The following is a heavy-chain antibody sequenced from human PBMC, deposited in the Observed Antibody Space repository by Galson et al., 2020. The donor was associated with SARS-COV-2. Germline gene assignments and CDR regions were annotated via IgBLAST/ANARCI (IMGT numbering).Heavy chain of an antibody. CDR3: APPGGGGYDLFTLYNWFEP. D-gene: IGHD3-3*01. J-gene: IGHJ5*02. Sequence: GRFTISRDDSKNTAYLQMNSLNTEDTAVYYCAPPGGGGYDLFTLYNWFEPWGQGTLVTVSS. V-gene: IGHV3-73*01.